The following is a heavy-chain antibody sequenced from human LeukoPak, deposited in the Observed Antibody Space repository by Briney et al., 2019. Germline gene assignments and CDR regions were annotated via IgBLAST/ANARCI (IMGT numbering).Heavy chain of an antibody. J-gene: IGHJ4*02. CDR3: ARGGIRGYSAFDNLDF. Sequence: SSETLSLTCAVYGGSFSGYYWSWIRQPPGKGLEWIGEINHSGSTNYNPSPKSRVTISVDTSKNQFSLTLTSVTVADTAFYYCARGGIRGYSAFDNLDFWGLGTHVTVSS. D-gene: IGHD5-12*01. V-gene: IGHV4-34*01. CDR1: GGSFSGYY. CDR2: INHSGST.